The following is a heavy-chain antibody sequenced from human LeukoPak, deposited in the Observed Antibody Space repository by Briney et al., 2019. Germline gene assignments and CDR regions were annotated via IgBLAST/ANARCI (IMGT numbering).Heavy chain of an antibody. CDR3: ARDEGGILTGYYLGGD. D-gene: IGHD3-9*01. CDR2: INPNGGST. J-gene: IGHJ4*02. CDR1: GYTFTSYY. Sequence: ASVKVSCKASGYTFTSYYMHWVRQPPGQGLEWMGIINPNGGSTGYAQKFQGRVTVTRDTSTTTVYMELSSLRSEDTAVYYCARDEGGILTGYYLGGDWGQGTLVTVSS. V-gene: IGHV1-46*01.